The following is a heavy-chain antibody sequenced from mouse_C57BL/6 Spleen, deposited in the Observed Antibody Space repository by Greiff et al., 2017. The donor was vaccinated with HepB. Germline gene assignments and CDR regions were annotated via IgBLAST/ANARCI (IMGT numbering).Heavy chain of an antibody. Sequence: EVKLVESGGGLVQPGGSMKLSCAASGFTFSDAWMDWVRQSPEKGLEWVAEIRNKANNHETYYAESVRGRFTISRDDSKSSFDLQMKSLRAEDTGIYYCSRDDGYKGFAYWGQGTLVTVSA. V-gene: IGHV6-6*01. CDR3: SRDDGYKGFAY. CDR1: GFTFSDAW. CDR2: IRNKANNHET. D-gene: IGHD2-3*01. J-gene: IGHJ3*01.